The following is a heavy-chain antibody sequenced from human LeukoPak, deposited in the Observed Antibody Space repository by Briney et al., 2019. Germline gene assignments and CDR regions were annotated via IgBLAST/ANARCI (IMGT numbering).Heavy chain of an antibody. Sequence: PGGSLRLSCTTSGFTFSIYGMHWVRQAPGKGLEWVTAISYDGKNIHYADSVKGRFTVSRDSSKNTLFLHMNTLRAEDTAIYYCAKDRTVGASYWYFDLWGRGTLVTVSS. V-gene: IGHV3-30*18. J-gene: IGHJ2*01. CDR3: AKDRTVGASYWYFDL. D-gene: IGHD1-26*01. CDR2: ISYDGKNI. CDR1: GFTFSIYG.